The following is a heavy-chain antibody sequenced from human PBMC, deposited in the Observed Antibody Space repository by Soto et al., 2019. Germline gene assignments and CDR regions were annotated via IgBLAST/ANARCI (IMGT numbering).Heavy chain of an antibody. Sequence: GASVKVSCKASGYTFTDYYIHWVRQAPGQGLEWMGLINPISGTTNYAQMSQGRVTMTRGTSIRTAYMELSRLTSDDTAVYYCARVAMIIFAGPFQXWGQGTVVTVS. CDR1: GYTFTDYY. V-gene: IGHV1-2*02. J-gene: IGHJ3*02. CDR2: INPISGTT. CDR3: ARVAMIIFAGPFQX. D-gene: IGHD5-18*01.